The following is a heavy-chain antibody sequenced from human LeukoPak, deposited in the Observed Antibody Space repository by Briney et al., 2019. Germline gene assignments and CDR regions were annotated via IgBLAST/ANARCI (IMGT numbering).Heavy chain of an antibody. V-gene: IGHV4-34*01. CDR2: INHSGST. D-gene: IGHD2/OR15-2a*01. Sequence: SETLSLTCAVYGGSFSGYYWSWIRQPPGKGLEWLGEINHSGSTNYNPSLKSRVTISVDTSKNQFSLKLSSVTAADTAVYYCARGKYSNWFDPWGQGTLVTVSS. J-gene: IGHJ5*02. CDR1: GGSFSGYY. CDR3: ARGKYSNWFDP.